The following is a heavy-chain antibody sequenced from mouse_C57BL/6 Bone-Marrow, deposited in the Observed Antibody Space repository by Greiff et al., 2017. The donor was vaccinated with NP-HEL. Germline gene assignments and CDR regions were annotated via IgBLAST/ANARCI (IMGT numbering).Heavy chain of an antibody. CDR1: GFTFSDSG. Sequence: EVQLVESGGGLVKPGGSLKLSCAASGFTFSDSGMHWVRQAPEKGLEWVAYISSGSSTIYYADTVKGRFTISRDNAKNTLFLQMTSLRSEDTAMYYCAREKLGYWGQGTSVTVSS. CDR3: AREKLGY. CDR2: ISSGSSTI. V-gene: IGHV5-17*01. J-gene: IGHJ4*01. D-gene: IGHD4-1*01.